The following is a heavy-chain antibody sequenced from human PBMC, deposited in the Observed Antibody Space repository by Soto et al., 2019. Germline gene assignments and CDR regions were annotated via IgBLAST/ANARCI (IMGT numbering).Heavy chain of an antibody. CDR1: GFTFSLYA. CDR3: AKGDWIHDNYYGMEV. V-gene: IGHV3-23*01. J-gene: IGHJ6*02. D-gene: IGHD5-18*01. CDR2: ISGSGERT. Sequence: EEQLLESGGGLVQPGRSLRLSCTASGFTFSLYAMSWARHTPVKGLEWVASISGSGERTYYADSVKRRFTISKDNSQNSVFMQMNSLRAEDTAEYYCAKGDWIHDNYYGMEVWGQGTSVTVSS.